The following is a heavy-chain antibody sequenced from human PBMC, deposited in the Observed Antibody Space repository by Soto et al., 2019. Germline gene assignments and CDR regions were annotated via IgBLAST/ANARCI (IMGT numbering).Heavy chain of an antibody. D-gene: IGHD4-17*01. CDR3: AREMHDYGDFDQLDTGYMDV. Sequence: GGSLRLSCAASGFTFSSYDMHWVRQATGKGLEWVSVIGTVGDTYYPGSVKGRFTISREIAKISFYFQMNSLRAGDTAVFYFAREMHDYGDFDQLDTGYMDVWGKGTTVTV. CDR2: IGTVGDT. J-gene: IGHJ6*03. CDR1: GFTFSSYD. V-gene: IGHV3-13*01.